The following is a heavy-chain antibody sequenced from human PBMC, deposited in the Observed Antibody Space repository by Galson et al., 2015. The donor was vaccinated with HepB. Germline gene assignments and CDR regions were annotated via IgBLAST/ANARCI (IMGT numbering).Heavy chain of an antibody. CDR3: AREDSNSGWIDY. J-gene: IGHJ4*02. CDR2: IGYSGTT. Sequence: SETLSLTCSVSGGSIRGSYWSWIRQPPGKGLEWIGYIGYSGTTNYNPSLKSRVTISVDTSKNQFSLKLSSVTAADTAVYYCAREDSNSGWIDYWGQGTLVTVSS. CDR1: GGSIRGSY. D-gene: IGHD6-19*01. V-gene: IGHV4-59*01.